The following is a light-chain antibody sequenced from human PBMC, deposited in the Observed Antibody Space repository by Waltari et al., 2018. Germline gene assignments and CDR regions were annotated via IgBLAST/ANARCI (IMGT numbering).Light chain of an antibody. CDR2: EAS. J-gene: IGKJ3*01. CDR1: QDIRNN. V-gene: IGKV1-33*01. Sequence: DIQMTQSPSSLSASVGERVTITCQANQDIRNNLNWYQQKPGKAPNLLIFEASTLETGVPSRFSGSGFGRDFCFTISSLQSEDIATYFCQQSNNLPVTFGPGTKVHIK. CDR3: QQSNNLPVT.